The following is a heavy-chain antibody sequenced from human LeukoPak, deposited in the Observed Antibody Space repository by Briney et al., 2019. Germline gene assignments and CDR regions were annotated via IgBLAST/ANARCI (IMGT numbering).Heavy chain of an antibody. Sequence: SVKVSCKASGGSFSRYAISWVRQAPGQGLEWMGGIIPMFGTANYAQKFQGRVTITADESTRTAHMELRTLRSEDTAIYYCARGSGETGGYYYVYWGRGTPVTVSS. CDR2: IIPMFGTA. CDR1: GGSFSRYA. CDR3: ARGSGETGGYYYVY. J-gene: IGHJ4*02. V-gene: IGHV1-69*13. D-gene: IGHD3-22*01.